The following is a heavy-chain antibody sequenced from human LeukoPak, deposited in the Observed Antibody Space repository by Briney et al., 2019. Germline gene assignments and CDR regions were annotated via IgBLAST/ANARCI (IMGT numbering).Heavy chain of an antibody. CDR2: IDHKWGT. CDR3: ARVGLNYYYYYYGMDV. Sequence: PSETLSLTCAVSGGSISSSNWWNWVRQTPEKGLEWIGEIDHKWGTNYNPSLKSRLTISVDKSKNQFSLKLSSVTAADTAVYYCARVGLNYYYYYYGMDVWGQGTTVTVSS. CDR1: GGSISSSNW. D-gene: IGHD1-20*01. J-gene: IGHJ6*02. V-gene: IGHV4-4*02.